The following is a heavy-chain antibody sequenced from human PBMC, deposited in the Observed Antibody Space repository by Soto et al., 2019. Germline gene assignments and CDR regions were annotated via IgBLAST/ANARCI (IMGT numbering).Heavy chain of an antibody. V-gene: IGHV4-4*02. J-gene: IGHJ4*02. CDR1: GGSFTSNNW. CDR3: ASRDPGTSVDY. Sequence: QVQLQESGPGLVKPSGTLSLTCGASGGSFTSNNWWTWVRQPPGQGLEWIGEISRTGSTNYNPSLKSRVTISLDKSEYQFSLKVTSMTAADTAVYYCASRDPGTSVDYWGQGTLVTVSS. CDR2: ISRTGST. D-gene: IGHD1-7*01.